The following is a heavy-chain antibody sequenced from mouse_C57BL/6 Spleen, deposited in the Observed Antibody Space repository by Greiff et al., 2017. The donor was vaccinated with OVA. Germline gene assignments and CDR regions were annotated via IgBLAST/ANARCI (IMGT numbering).Heavy chain of an antibody. CDR1: GFSFNTYA. Sequence: EVQRVESGGGLVQPKGSLKLSCAASGFSFNTYAMNWVRQAPGKGLEWVARIRSKSNNYATYYADSVKDRFTISRDDSESMLYLQMNNLKTEDTAMYYCVRGNVYYFDYWGQGTTLTVSS. J-gene: IGHJ2*01. V-gene: IGHV10-1*01. D-gene: IGHD2-1*01. CDR3: VRGNVYYFDY. CDR2: IRSKSNNYAT.